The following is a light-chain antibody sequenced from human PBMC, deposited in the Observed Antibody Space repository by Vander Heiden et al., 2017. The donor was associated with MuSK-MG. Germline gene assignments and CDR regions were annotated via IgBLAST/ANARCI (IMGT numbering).Light chain of an antibody. V-gene: IGLV3-21*02. CDR1: NIGRKS. Sequence: SYVLTQPPSVSVAPGQTARITCGGNNIGRKSLHWYQQKPGQAPVLVVHDDYDRPSGIPERFSGSNSGNAATLTISGVEAGDEADYYCQVWDSTSDHPLVVFGGGTKLTVL. CDR2: DDY. CDR3: QVWDSTSDHPLVV. J-gene: IGLJ2*01.